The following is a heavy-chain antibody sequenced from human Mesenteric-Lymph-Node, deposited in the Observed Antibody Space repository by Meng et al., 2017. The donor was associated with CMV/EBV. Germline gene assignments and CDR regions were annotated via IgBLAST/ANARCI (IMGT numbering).Heavy chain of an antibody. CDR2: IYYSGST. CDR1: GGSISSYY. Sequence: SETLSLTCTVSGGSISSYYWSWIRQPPGKGLEWIGYIYYSGSTNYNPSLKSRVTISVDTAKNQFSLKLSSVTAADTAVYYCARELGITMVRGFDYWGQGTLVTVSS. CDR3: ARELGITMVRGFDY. D-gene: IGHD3-10*01. J-gene: IGHJ4*02. V-gene: IGHV4-59*12.